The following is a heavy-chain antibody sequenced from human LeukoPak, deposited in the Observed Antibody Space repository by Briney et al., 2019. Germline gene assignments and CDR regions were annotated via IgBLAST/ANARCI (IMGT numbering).Heavy chain of an antibody. CDR2: IIPIFGTA. CDR1: GGTFSSYA. J-gene: IGHJ4*02. D-gene: IGHD5-12*01. Sequence: SVKVSCKASGGTFSSYAISWVRQAPGQGLEWMGGIIPIFGTANYAQKFQGRVTITRNTSISTAYMELSSLRSEDTAVYYCARGQGGYLPYFDYWGQGTLVTVSS. V-gene: IGHV1-69*05. CDR3: ARGQGGYLPYFDY.